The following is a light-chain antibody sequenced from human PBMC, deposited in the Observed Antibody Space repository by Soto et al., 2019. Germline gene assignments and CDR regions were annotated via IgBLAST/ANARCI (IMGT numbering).Light chain of an antibody. CDR2: EDN. CDR3: QSYDSDNQV. V-gene: IGLV6-57*04. Sequence: NFMLSQPRSVSESPGKTVTLSCTRSSGSIASYYVQWYQQRPGSAPTTVIYEDNQRPSGVPDRFSGSIDSSSNSASLTISGLKTEDEADYYCQSYDSDNQVFGGGTKLTVL. CDR1: SGSIASYY. J-gene: IGLJ2*01.